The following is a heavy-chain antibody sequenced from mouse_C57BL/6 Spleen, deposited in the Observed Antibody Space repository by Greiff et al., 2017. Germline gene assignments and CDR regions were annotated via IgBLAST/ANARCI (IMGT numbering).Heavy chain of an antibody. J-gene: IGHJ1*03. CDR3: VRHDYVSYFDV. Sequence: EVKVEESGGGLVQPKGSLKLSCAASGFSFNTYAMNWVRQAPGKGLEWVARIRRKRNNYATYYADSVKDRFTISRDDTESMLYLKMNNLKTEDTAMYYCVRHDYVSYFDVGGTGTTVTVSS. V-gene: IGHV10-1*01. CDR1: GFSFNTYA. CDR2: IRRKRNNYAT. D-gene: IGHD2-4*01.